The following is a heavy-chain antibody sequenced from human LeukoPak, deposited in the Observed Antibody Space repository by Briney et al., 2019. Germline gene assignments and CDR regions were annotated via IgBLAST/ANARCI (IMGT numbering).Heavy chain of an antibody. J-gene: IGHJ4*02. CDR1: GGSIGSYY. D-gene: IGHD1-26*01. CDR3: AKALTTPKWELLTTPNY. CDR2: IYYTGST. Sequence: SETLSLTCTVSGGSIGSYYWSWIRQPPGKGLEWIGYIYYTGSTNYSPSLESRVTISVETSKNQFSLKLSSVTAADTAVYYCAKALTTPKWELLTTPNYWGQGTLVTVSS. V-gene: IGHV4-59*01.